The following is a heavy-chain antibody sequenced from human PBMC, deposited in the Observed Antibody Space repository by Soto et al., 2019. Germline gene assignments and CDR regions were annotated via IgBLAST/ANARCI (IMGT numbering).Heavy chain of an antibody. Sequence: ASVKVSCKASGFTFTSSAMQGVRQARGQRLEWIGWIVVGSGNTNYAQKFQERVTITRDMSTSTAYMELSSLRSEDTAVYYCAAMAGREPLFDYWGQGTLVTVSS. D-gene: IGHD6-19*01. CDR1: GFTFTSSA. CDR3: AAMAGREPLFDY. J-gene: IGHJ4*02. V-gene: IGHV1-58*02. CDR2: IVVGSGNT.